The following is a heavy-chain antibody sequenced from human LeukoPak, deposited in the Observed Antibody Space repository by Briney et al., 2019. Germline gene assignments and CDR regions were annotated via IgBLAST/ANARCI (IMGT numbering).Heavy chain of an antibody. J-gene: IGHJ6*03. D-gene: IGHD2-2*01. CDR1: GYTFTSYY. V-gene: IGHV1-46*01. CDR2: INPSGGST. Sequence: ASVKVSCKASGYTFTSYYMHWVRQAPGQGLEWMGIINPSGGSTSYAQKFQGRVTTTRDMSTSTVYMELSSLRSEDTAVYYCARDPREIVVVPAALRPDYYYYMDVWGKGTTVTVSS. CDR3: ARDPREIVVVPAALRPDYYYYMDV.